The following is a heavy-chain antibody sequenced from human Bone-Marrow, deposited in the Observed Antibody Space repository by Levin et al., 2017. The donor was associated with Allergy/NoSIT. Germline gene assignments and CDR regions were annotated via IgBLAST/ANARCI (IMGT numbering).Heavy chain of an antibody. D-gene: IGHD3-16*01. J-gene: IGHJ3*02. CDR3: ARLGRDATLITFQLNDAFDI. CDR1: GFTLSDYY. Sequence: GGSRRLSCAASGFTLSDYYMSWIRQAPGKGLEGVSDRSSSGSDTNDADSVKGRFTISRDNAENSLYLQMNSLRAEDTAVYYCARLGRDATLITFQLNDAFDIWGQGTVVTVSS. V-gene: IGHV3-11*03. CDR2: RSSSGSDT.